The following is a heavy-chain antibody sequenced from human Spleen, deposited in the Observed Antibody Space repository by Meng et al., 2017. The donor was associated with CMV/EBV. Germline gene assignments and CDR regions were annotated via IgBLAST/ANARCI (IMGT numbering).Heavy chain of an antibody. CDR2: IIPIFGTA. CDR1: GGTFSSYA. J-gene: IGHJ5*02. Sequence: QVQLVQSGAEVXXXXXXVKXSCKASGGTFSSYAIRWVRQAQGQGREWMGGIIPIFGTATYAQKFQGRVTITAEESTRTDYMELRSLRSEDTAVYYCFRGGRRGGWFDPWGQGTLVTVSS. D-gene: IGHD3-10*01. CDR3: FRGGRRGGWFDP. V-gene: IGHV1-69*12.